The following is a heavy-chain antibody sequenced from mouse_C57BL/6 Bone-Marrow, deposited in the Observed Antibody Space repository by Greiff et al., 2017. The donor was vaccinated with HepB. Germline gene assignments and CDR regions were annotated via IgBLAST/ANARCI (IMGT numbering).Heavy chain of an antibody. D-gene: IGHD1-1*01. V-gene: IGHV1-64*01. J-gene: IGHJ4*01. CDR1: GYTFTSYW. CDR3: AIYYYGSSLYYYAMDY. CDR2: IHPNSGST. Sequence: QVQLQQPGAELVKPGASVKLSCKASGYTFTSYWMHWVKQRPGQGLEWIGMIHPNSGSTNYNEKFKSKVTLTVDKSSSTAYMQLSSLTSEDSAVYYCAIYYYGSSLYYYAMDYWGQGTSVTVSS.